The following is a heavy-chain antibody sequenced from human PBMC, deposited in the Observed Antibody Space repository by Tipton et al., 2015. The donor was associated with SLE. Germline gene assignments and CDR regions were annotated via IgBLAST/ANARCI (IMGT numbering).Heavy chain of an antibody. Sequence: GLVKPSEALSLTCTVSGDSISSGFYWGWIRQPPGRGLEWIGYMGYSGSSHYDPSLKSRVTISLDTSENQFSLKLSSVTAADTAVYYCARANLHASLVDYYFDRWGRGTLVTVSS. J-gene: IGHJ2*01. CDR2: MGYSGSS. D-gene: IGHD4-11*01. CDR3: ARANLHASLVDYYFDR. V-gene: IGHV4-61*01. CDR1: GDSISSGFY.